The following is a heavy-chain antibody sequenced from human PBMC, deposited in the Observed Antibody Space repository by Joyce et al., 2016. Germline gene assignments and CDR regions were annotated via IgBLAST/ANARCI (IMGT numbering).Heavy chain of an antibody. CDR3: ARDLLGNIPFDS. J-gene: IGHJ4*02. D-gene: IGHD7-27*01. Sequence: QVVLVESGGAVVQPGGSLRLSCATSGFIFSRYGINWVRQAPGKGPEWVAAIWYDGSNEKDGDSVKGRFTISRDNSKNTLYLQIDSLTADDTGMYYCARDLLGNIPFDSWGPGTLVFVSS. CDR1: GFIFSRYG. CDR2: IWYDGSNE. V-gene: IGHV3-33*01.